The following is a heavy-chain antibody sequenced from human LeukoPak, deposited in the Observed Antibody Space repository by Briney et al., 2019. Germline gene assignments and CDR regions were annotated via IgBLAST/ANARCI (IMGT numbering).Heavy chain of an antibody. CDR1: GFTFNNYA. J-gene: IGHJ6*04. CDR2: ISYDGNNK. Sequence: GGSLGLSCAASGFTFNNYAMYWVRQAPLKGLEWVAVISYDGNNKYSADSVNARFTISRDNSKNTLYLQMSSLRTEDTAVYYCARDRDRDIIGDGMDVWGKGTTVTVSS. V-gene: IGHV3-30*04. D-gene: IGHD3-9*01. CDR3: ARDRDRDIIGDGMDV.